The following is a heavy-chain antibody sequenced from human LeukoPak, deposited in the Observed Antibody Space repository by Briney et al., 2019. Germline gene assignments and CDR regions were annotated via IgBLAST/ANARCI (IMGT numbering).Heavy chain of an antibody. CDR3: ATGVSARYGGPADY. CDR1: GFTFDDYA. CDR2: ISWNSGSI. D-gene: IGHD1-26*01. J-gene: IGHJ4*02. V-gene: IGHV3-9*01. Sequence: PGGSLRLSCAASGFTFDDYAMHWVRQAPGKGLEWVSGISWNSGSIGYADSVKGRFTISRDKAKNSLYLQMNSLRAEDTALYYCATGVSARYGGPADYWGQGTLVTVSS.